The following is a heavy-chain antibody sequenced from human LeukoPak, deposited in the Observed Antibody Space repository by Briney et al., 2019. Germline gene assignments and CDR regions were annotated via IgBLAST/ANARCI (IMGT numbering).Heavy chain of an antibody. D-gene: IGHD5-12*01. CDR3: AILATTQLFDY. CDR2: INPNSGGT. V-gene: IGHV1-2*02. J-gene: IGHJ4*02. Sequence: ASVKVSCKASGYTFTSYDINWVRQAPGQGLEWMGWINPNSGGTNYPQKFQGRVTMTRDTFISTAYMELSRLRSDDTAVYYCAILATTQLFDYWGQGTLVTVSS. CDR1: GYTFTSYD.